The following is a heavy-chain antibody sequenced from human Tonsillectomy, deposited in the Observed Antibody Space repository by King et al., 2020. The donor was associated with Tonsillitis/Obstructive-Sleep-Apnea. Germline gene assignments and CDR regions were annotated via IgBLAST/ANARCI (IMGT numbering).Heavy chain of an antibody. CDR2: INHSGST. D-gene: IGHD2-2*01. V-gene: IGHV4-34*01. J-gene: IGHJ4*02. Sequence: VQLQQWGAGLLKPSETLSLTCAVYGGSFSGYYWSWIRQPPGKGLEWIGEINHSGSTNYNPSLKSRVTISVDTSKNQFSLKLRPVTAADTAVYYCAAVVPAAPIAYWGQGTLVTVSS. CDR3: AAVVPAAPIAY. CDR1: GGSFSGYY.